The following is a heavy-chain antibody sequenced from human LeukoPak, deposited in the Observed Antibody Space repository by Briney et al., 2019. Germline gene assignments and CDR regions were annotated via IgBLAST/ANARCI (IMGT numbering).Heavy chain of an antibody. CDR3: ARAPGYYYGMDV. Sequence: GGSLRLSCAASGFTFSTYAMSWVRQAPGKGLEWVSAISGGGGSTYYADSVKGRFTMSRDNSKNTLYLQMNSLRAEDTAVYYCARAPGYYYGMDVWGQGTTVTVSS. CDR2: ISGGGGST. CDR1: GFTFSTYA. V-gene: IGHV3-23*01. J-gene: IGHJ6*02.